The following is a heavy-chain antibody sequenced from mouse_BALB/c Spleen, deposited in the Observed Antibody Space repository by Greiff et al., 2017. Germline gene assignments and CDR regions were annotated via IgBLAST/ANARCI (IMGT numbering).Heavy chain of an antibody. V-gene: IGHV3-2*02. CDR1: GYSITSDYA. D-gene: IGHD4-1*01. J-gene: IGHJ1*01. CDR2: ISYSGST. CDR3: ASNWDVWYFDV. Sequence: DVQLQESGPGLVKPSQSLSLTCTVTGYSITSDYAWNWIRQFPGNKLEWMGYISYSGSTSYNPSLKSRISITRDTSKNQFFLQLNSVTTEDTATYYCASNWDVWYFDVWGAGTTVTVSS.